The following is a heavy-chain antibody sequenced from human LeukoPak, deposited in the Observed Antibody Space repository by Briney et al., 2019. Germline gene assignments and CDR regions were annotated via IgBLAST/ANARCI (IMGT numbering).Heavy chain of an antibody. CDR2: INPNSGGT. J-gene: IGHJ3*02. D-gene: IGHD3-22*01. Sequence: GASVKVSCKASGCTFTGYYMHWVRQAPGQGLEWMGWINPNSGGTNYAQKFQGRVTMTRDTSISTVYMELSSLRSEDTAVYYCARVKSYYYDTSDKDAFDIWGQGTMVTVPS. V-gene: IGHV1-2*02. CDR3: ARVKSYYYDTSDKDAFDI. CDR1: GCTFTGYY.